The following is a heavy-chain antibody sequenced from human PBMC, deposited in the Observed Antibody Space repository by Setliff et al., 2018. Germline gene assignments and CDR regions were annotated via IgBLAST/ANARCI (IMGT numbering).Heavy chain of an antibody. V-gene: IGHV4-4*07. J-gene: IGHJ6*02. Sequence: PSETLSLTCTVYGGSFSNYYWSWLRQPAGKGLEWIGRVQVGGTSTYNPSLKSRVTTSVDTSKNQFSLRLTSVTAADTAVYYCVREGRNYYNGIDVWGQGTTVT. D-gene: IGHD3-10*01. CDR2: VQVGGTS. CDR1: GGSFSNYY. CDR3: VREGRNYYNGIDV.